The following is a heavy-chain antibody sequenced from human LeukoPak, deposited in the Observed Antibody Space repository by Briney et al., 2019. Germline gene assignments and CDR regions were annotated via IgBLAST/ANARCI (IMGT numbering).Heavy chain of an antibody. CDR2: IVVGSGNT. CDR1: GFTFTSPA. CDR3: ATDDVTTGTKTALGY. J-gene: IGHJ4*02. Sequence: EASVKVSCKASGFTFTSPAVQWVRQARGQGLEWIGWIVVGSGNTNYAQKFQERVTINRDMSTSTAYMELSSLRSEDTAVYYCATDDVTTGTKTALGYWGQGTLVTVSS. V-gene: IGHV1-58*01. D-gene: IGHD1-1*01.